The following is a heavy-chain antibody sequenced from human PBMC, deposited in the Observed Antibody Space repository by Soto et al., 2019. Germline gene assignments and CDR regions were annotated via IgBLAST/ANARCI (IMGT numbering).Heavy chain of an antibody. Sequence: QVQLVQSGAEVKKPGSSVKVSCKASGGTFSSYAISWVRQAPGQGLEWMGGIIPIFGTADYAQKFQGRVTITADESPSTAYMELSSLRSEDTAVYYCARAVAGGVYYYYGMDGWGQGTTVTVSS. J-gene: IGHJ6*02. CDR1: GGTFSSYA. CDR3: ARAVAGGVYYYYGMDG. D-gene: IGHD6-19*01. CDR2: IIPIFGTA. V-gene: IGHV1-69*12.